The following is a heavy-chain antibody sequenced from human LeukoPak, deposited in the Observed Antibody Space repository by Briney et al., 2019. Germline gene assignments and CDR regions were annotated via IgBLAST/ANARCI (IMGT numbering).Heavy chain of an antibody. D-gene: IGHD7-27*01. V-gene: IGHV4-4*02. Sequence: SETLSLTCAVSGGSISSSNWWSWVRQPPGKGLEWIGEIYHSGSTNYNPSLKSRVTISVDKSKNQSSLNLTSVTAADTAVYYCASNTGTVFDYWGQGALVTVSS. CDR2: IYHSGST. J-gene: IGHJ4*02. CDR1: GGSISSSNW. CDR3: ASNTGTVFDY.